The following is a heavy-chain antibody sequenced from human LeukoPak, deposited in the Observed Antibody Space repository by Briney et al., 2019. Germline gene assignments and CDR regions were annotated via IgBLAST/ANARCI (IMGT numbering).Heavy chain of an antibody. CDR3: ARDRSTGAYYDILTGTMVNPRRYNYCYLDV. Sequence: GGSLRLSCAASGFTFNNYWMHWVRQAPGKGLVWVSRINSDGSSTSYADSVKGRFTISRDNAKNTLYLQMNSLRDDDTAVYYCARDRSTGAYYDILTGTMVNPRRYNYCYLDVWGKGTTVTVSS. V-gene: IGHV3-74*01. J-gene: IGHJ6*03. D-gene: IGHD3-9*01. CDR1: GFTFNNYW. CDR2: INSDGSST.